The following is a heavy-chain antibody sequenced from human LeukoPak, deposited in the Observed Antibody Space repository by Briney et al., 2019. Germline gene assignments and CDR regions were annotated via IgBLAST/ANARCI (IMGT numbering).Heavy chain of an antibody. CDR3: AKDTYAGKAYYFDY. CDR1: GFTFSSYA. Sequence: PGGSLRLSCAASGFTFSSYAMSWVRQAPGKGLEWVSVISASGGSTYYADSVKGRYTISRDNSKNTLHLQMNSLRAEDTAVYYCAKDTYAGKAYYFDYWGQGILVTVSS. CDR2: ISASGGST. J-gene: IGHJ4*02. D-gene: IGHD4-23*01. V-gene: IGHV3-23*01.